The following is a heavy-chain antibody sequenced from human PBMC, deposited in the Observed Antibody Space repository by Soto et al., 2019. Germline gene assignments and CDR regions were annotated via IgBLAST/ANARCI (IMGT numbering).Heavy chain of an antibody. CDR1: GFTFSSYT. CDR2: ISGSGGDT. Sequence: GSLRLSCSASGFTFSSYTIRGLRQAPGKVLEWVSTISGSGGDTYYADSVKGRFTISRDNSKNTLYLQMNSLLAEDTAIYYYVKKMSTRPNGDFDFWRQGTMVTVSS. CDR3: VKKMSTRPNGDFDF. V-gene: IGHV3-23*01. J-gene: IGHJ3*01. D-gene: IGHD1-1*01.